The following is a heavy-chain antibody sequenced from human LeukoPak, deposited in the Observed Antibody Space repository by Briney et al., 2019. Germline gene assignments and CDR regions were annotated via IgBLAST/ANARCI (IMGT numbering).Heavy chain of an antibody. CDR2: ISISSSTI. CDR3: AREAAP. Sequence: GGSPRLSCTASGFTFSSYAMNWVRQAPGKGLEWVSYISISSSTIYYADSVKGRFTISRDNAKNSLYLQMNSLRAEDTAVYYCAREAAPWGQGTLVTVSS. J-gene: IGHJ4*02. V-gene: IGHV3-48*01. D-gene: IGHD6-13*01. CDR1: GFTFSSYA.